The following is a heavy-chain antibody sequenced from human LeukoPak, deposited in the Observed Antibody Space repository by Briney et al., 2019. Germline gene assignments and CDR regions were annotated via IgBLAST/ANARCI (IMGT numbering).Heavy chain of an antibody. J-gene: IGHJ4*02. CDR1: GGSINSYY. V-gene: IGHV4-59*01. Sequence: SETLSLTCTVSGGSINSYYWSWIRQPPGKGLEWIGYIYYSGSTNYNPSLKSRVTISVDTSKNQFSLKLSSVTAADTAVYYCARGAWDDILTPFDYWGQGTLVTVPS. D-gene: IGHD3-9*01. CDR3: ARGAWDDILTPFDY. CDR2: IYYSGST.